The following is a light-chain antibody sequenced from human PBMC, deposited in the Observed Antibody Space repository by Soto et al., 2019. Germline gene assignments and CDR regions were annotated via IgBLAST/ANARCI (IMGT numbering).Light chain of an antibody. CDR1: FSDIAVFNY. Sequence: QSVLAQPASVSGSPGQSITISCTGSFSDIAVFNYVSWYQQYPGRAPKLLIYQVTSRASGVSHHFSGSKSGNTASLTISGLQPEDEAEYYCNSYSSTNFYVFGTGTKVTVL. J-gene: IGLJ1*01. V-gene: IGLV2-14*01. CDR2: QVT. CDR3: NSYSSTNFYV.